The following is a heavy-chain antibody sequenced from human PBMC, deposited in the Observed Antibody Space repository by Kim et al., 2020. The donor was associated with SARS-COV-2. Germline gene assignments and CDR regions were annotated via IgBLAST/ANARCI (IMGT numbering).Heavy chain of an antibody. CDR2: ISGSGGST. J-gene: IGHJ3*02. Sequence: GGSLRLSCAASGFTFSSYAMSWVRQAPGKGLEWVSAISGSGGSTYYADSVKGRFTISRDNSKNTLYLQMNSLRAEDTAVYYCAKRHQLTHVGRGAFDIWGQGIMVTVSS. CDR3: AKRHQLTHVGRGAFDI. V-gene: IGHV3-23*01. D-gene: IGHD3-9*01. CDR1: GFTFSSYA.